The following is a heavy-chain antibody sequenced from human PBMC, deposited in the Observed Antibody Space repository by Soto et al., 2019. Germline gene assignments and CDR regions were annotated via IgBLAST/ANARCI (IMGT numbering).Heavy chain of an antibody. CDR2: IYYSGST. Sequence: QVQLQASGPGLVKPSETLSLTCTVSGGSISSYYWSWIRQPPGKGLEWIGYIYYSGSTNYNPSLKSRVTISVDTSKNQFSLKLSSVTAADTTVYYCARGTAMVIPNHWGQGTLVTVSS. J-gene: IGHJ5*02. CDR3: ARGTAMVIPNH. V-gene: IGHV4-59*01. D-gene: IGHD5-18*01. CDR1: GGSISSYY.